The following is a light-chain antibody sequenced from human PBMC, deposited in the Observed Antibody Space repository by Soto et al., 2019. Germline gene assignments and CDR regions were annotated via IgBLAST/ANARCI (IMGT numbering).Light chain of an antibody. V-gene: IGKV1-5*01. CDR1: QNINNW. J-gene: IGKJ1*01. Sequence: DIQMTQSPSTLSASVGDRVTITCWASQNINNWLAWFQQKPGKAPKLLIYHASTLEGGVPSRFSGSGSGTEFTLTISCLQPDDFATYYCQQYKSYPRTFGQGTKVEVK. CDR3: QQYKSYPRT. CDR2: HAS.